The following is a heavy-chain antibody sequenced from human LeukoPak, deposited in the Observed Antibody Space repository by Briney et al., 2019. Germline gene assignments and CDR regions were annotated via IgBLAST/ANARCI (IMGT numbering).Heavy chain of an antibody. CDR1: GFTFSSFG. CDR3: ASDIVVVPAAPNDY. V-gene: IGHV3-30*03. Sequence: GRSLRLSCAASGFTFSSFGMHWVRQAPGKGLEWVAVISYDGSSKYYADSVKGRFTISRDNSKNTLYLQMNSLRAEDTAVYYCASDIVVVPAAPNDYWGQGTLVTVSS. CDR2: ISYDGSSK. D-gene: IGHD2-2*01. J-gene: IGHJ4*02.